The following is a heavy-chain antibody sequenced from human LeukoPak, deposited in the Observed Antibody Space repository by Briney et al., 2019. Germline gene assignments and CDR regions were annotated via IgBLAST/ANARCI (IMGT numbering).Heavy chain of an antibody. CDR3: ASYHPPSGSYSY. CDR2: INHSGST. CDR1: GFTFSSYS. D-gene: IGHD1-26*01. V-gene: IGHV4-34*01. Sequence: PGGSLRLSCAASGFTFSSYSMNWVRQPPGKGLEWIGEINHSGSTNYNPSLKSRVTISVDTSKNQFSLKLSSVTAADTAVYYCASYHPPSGSYSYWGQGTLVTVSS. J-gene: IGHJ4*02.